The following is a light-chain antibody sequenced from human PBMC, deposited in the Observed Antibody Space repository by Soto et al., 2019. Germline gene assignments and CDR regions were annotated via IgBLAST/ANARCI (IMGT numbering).Light chain of an antibody. CDR2: ASS. Sequence: DIQMTRSPSSLSASVGDRVTITCRASQSISNSLNWYQQKPGKAPNLLIYASSSFEGGVPSRFSGSGSGTVFTLTISSLQPEDSATYYCQQSDSTPFTFGPGTKVQI. J-gene: IGKJ3*01. V-gene: IGKV1-39*01. CDR1: QSISNS. CDR3: QQSDSTPFT.